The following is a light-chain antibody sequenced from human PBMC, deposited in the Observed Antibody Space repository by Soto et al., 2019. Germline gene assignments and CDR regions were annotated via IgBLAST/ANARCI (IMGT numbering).Light chain of an antibody. Sequence: NFMLTQPHSVSESPGKTVIISCTRSSGAIASNSVQWYQQRPGSAPTTVIYEDNQRPSGVPDRFSGSTDGSSNSASLTISGLQTEDEADYYCQSYDSNTVVFGGGTKSPS. CDR3: QSYDSNTVV. J-gene: IGLJ2*01. V-gene: IGLV6-57*04. CDR1: SGAIASNS. CDR2: EDN.